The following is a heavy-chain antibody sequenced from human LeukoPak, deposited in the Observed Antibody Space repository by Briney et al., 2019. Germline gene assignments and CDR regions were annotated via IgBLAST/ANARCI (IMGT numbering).Heavy chain of an antibody. J-gene: IGHJ4*02. D-gene: IGHD6-6*01. CDR2: INAGNGNT. CDR3: ARGAARPSYFDY. V-gene: IGHV1-3*01. Sequence: ASVKVSCEASGYTFTSYAMHWVRQAPGQRLEWMGWINAGNGNTKYSQKFQGRVTITRDTSASTAYMELSSLRSEDTAVYYCARGAARPSYFDYWGRGTLVTVSS. CDR1: GYTFTSYA.